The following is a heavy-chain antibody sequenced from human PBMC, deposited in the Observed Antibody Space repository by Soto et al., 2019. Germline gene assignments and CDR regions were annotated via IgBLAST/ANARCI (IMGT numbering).Heavy chain of an antibody. J-gene: IGHJ5*02. CDR3: AMRKAGTTPWFDP. CDR1: GYTFTSYA. V-gene: IGHV1-3*01. D-gene: IGHD6-13*01. CDR2: INAGNGNT. Sequence: QVQLVQSGAEVKKPGASVKVSCKASGYTFTSYAMHWVRQAPGQRLEWMGWINAGNGNTKYSQKFQGRVTITRDTSASTAYMELSSLRSEDTAVYYCAMRKAGTTPWFDPWGQGTLVTVSS.